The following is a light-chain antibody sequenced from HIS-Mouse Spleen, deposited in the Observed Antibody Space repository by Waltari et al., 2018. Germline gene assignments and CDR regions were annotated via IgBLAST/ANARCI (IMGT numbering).Light chain of an antibody. J-gene: IGLJ2*01. CDR1: ALPKQY. V-gene: IGLV3-25*03. CDR3: QSADSSGTYMDVV. Sequence: SYELTQPPSVSVSPGQTARITCSVDALPKQYAYWYQQKPGQAPVLGIYKDSERPSGIPKRFSGSSSGKTVRLTIIGVQAEDEADYYCQSADSSGTYMDVVFGGGTKLTVL. CDR2: KDS.